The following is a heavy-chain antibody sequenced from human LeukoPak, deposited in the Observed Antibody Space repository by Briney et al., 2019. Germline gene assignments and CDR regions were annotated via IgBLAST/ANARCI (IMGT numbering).Heavy chain of an antibody. CDR3: ARDQAALAARPFDY. V-gene: IGHV1-2*02. CDR2: INPNSGGT. D-gene: IGHD6-6*01. J-gene: IGHJ4*02. Sequence: GASVNVACKTSGYTVTGYYIHWVRQAPGQGLEWMGWINPNSGGTNYAQKFQGRVSMTRDTSISTAYMELSRLRSDDTAVYYCARDQAALAARPFDYWGQGTLVTVSS. CDR1: GYTVTGYY.